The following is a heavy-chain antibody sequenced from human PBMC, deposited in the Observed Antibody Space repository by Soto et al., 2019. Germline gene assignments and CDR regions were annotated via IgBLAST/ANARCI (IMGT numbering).Heavy chain of an antibody. CDR3: AREYYYGSGPWY. CDR1: GFTFTSSA. Sequence: SVKVSCKASGFTFTSSAVQWVRQARGQRLEWIGWVVVGSGRTDYAQKFQERVTITRYMSTSTAFMELRSLRSDDTAVYYCAREYYYGSGPWYWGQGTLVTVSS. D-gene: IGHD3-10*01. J-gene: IGHJ4*02. V-gene: IGHV1-58*01. CDR2: VVVGSGRT.